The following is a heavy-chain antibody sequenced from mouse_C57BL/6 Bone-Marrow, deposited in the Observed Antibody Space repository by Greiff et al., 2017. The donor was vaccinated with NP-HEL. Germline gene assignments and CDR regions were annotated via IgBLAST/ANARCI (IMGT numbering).Heavy chain of an antibody. D-gene: IGHD2-4*01. CDR3: SIYDDYDDGRLLDY. J-gene: IGHJ2*01. CDR2: IDPETGGT. Sequence: VKLQESGAELVRPGASVTLSCKASGYTFTDYEMHWVKQTPAHGLEWIGAIDPETGGTAYNQKFKGKAILTADKSSSPAYLEFRSRTSEDSAVYYCSIYDDYDDGRLLDYWGQGTTLTVSS. CDR1: GYTFTDYE. V-gene: IGHV1-15*01.